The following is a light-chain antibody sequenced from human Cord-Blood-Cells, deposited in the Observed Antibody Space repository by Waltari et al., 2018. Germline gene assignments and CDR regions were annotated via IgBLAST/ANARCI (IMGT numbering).Light chain of an antibody. CDR3: QQYYSTPRT. V-gene: IGKV4-1*01. CDR1: QSVLYSSNNKNY. CDR2: WAT. Sequence: DIVMTQSPDSLAVSLGERATINCKSSQSVLYSSNNKNYLAWYQQKPGQPPKLLICWATTRESGVPDRFSGSGSGTAFTLTISSLQAEDVAVYYCQQYYSTPRTFGQGTKVEIK. J-gene: IGKJ1*01.